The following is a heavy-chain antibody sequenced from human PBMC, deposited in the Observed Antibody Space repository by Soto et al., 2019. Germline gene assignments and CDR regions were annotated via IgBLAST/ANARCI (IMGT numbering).Heavy chain of an antibody. CDR1: GFTFSSYA. CDR2: ISGSGGST. Sequence: LRLSCAASGFTFSSYAMSWVRQAPGKGLEWVSAISGSGGSTYYADSVKGRFTISRDNSKNTLYLQMNSLRGDDTATYYCVKSGDNYNLLDYWGQGTPVTVSS. V-gene: IGHV3-23*01. J-gene: IGHJ4*02. D-gene: IGHD1-1*01. CDR3: VKSGDNYNLLDY.